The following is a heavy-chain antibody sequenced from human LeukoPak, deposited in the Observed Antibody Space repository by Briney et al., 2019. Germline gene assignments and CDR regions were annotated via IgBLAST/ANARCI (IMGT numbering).Heavy chain of an antibody. CDR1: GYTFTSYY. V-gene: IGHV1-46*01. CDR2: INPSGGGT. CDR3: ARDLGAIFGVVITDHYYYGMDV. D-gene: IGHD3-3*01. J-gene: IGHJ6*02. Sequence: ASLKVSCKASGYTFTSYYMHWVRQAPGQGLEWMGIINPSGGGTSYAQKFQGRVTMTRDTSTSTLYMELSSLRSEDTAVYYCARDLGAIFGVVITDHYYYGMDVWGQGTTVTVSS.